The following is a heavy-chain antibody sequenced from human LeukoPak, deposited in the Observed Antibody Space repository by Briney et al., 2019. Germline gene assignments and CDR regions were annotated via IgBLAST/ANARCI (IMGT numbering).Heavy chain of an antibody. Sequence: PGGSLRLSCAASGFTFSSYGMHWVRQAPGKGLEWVAVIRYDGSNKYYADSVKGRFTISRDNSKNTLYLQMNSLRAEDTAVYYCARDRYDYVWGSYRYTGYFDYWGQGTLVTVSS. CDR3: ARDRYDYVWGSYRYTGYFDY. J-gene: IGHJ4*02. V-gene: IGHV3-33*01. D-gene: IGHD3-16*02. CDR2: IRYDGSNK. CDR1: GFTFSSYG.